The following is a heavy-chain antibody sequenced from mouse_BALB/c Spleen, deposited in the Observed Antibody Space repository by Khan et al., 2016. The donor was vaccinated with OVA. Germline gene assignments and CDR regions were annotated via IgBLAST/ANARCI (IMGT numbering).Heavy chain of an antibody. CDR2: INPSTGYT. V-gene: IGHV1-7*01. J-gene: IGHJ3*01. CDR3: AVRELYCIFAY. Sequence: VQLQQSGAELAKPGASVKMSCTASGYTFTTYWIHWVKQRPGQGLDWIGYINPSTGYTESNQKFKDKATMTTDKSSSTAYMQLSSMTIEDTAVNYYAVRELYCIFAYWGQGTLVTVSA. CDR1: GYTFTTYW. D-gene: IGHD2-12*01.